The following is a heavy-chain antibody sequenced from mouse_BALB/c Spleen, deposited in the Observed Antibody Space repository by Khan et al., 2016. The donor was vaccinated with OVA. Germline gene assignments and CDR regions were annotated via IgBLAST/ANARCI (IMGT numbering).Heavy chain of an antibody. CDR3: ARVYGGDFDY. J-gene: IGHJ2*01. D-gene: IGHD1-1*01. V-gene: IGHV3-2*02. Sequence: EVQLVESGPGLVKPSQSLSLTCTVTGYSITSDYAWNWIRQLPGNKLEWMGFISYSGNTNYNPSLKSRISITRATSKNQFFLQLNSVTTEDTATYYCARVYGGDFDYWGQGTTLTVSS. CDR2: ISYSGNT. CDR1: GYSITSDYA.